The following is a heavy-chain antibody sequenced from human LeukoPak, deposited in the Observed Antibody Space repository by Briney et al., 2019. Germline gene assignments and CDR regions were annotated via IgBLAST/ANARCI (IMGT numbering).Heavy chain of an antibody. CDR2: IYYSGST. Sequence: SETLSLTCTVSGGSISSSSYYWGWIRQPPGKGLEWIGGIYYSGSTYYNPSLKSRVTISVDTSKNQFSLKLSSVTAADTAVYYCARPNRPITGRVDYWGQGTLVTVSS. CDR1: GGSISSSSYY. CDR3: ARPNRPITGRVDY. D-gene: IGHD1-14*01. V-gene: IGHV4-39*01. J-gene: IGHJ4*02.